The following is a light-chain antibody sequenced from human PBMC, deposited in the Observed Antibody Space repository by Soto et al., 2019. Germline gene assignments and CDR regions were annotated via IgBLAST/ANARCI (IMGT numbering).Light chain of an antibody. J-gene: IGKJ4*01. CDR2: GAS. CDR3: QQYGSSPLT. CDR1: QSVSSY. Sequence: EMRLTQSPATLSLYPGERATLSCRASQSVSSYLAWYQQKPGQAPRLLIYGASSRATGIPDRFSGSGSGTDFTLTISRLEPEDFAVYYCQQYGSSPLTFGGGSKVDIK. V-gene: IGKV3-20*01.